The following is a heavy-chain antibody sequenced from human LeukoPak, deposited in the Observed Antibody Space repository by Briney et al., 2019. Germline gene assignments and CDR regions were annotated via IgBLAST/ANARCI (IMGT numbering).Heavy chain of an antibody. CDR3: ARDWGGNYYDSSGYYCIDY. V-gene: IGHV1-18*01. D-gene: IGHD3-22*01. CDR1: GYTFTSYD. CDR2: MNPNSGNT. Sequence: ASVTVSCTASGYTFTSYDINWVRQATGQGLEWMGWMNPNSGNTNYAQKLQGRVTMTTDTSTSTAYMELRSLRSDDTAVYYCARDWGGNYYDSSGYYCIDYWGQGTLVTVSS. J-gene: IGHJ4*02.